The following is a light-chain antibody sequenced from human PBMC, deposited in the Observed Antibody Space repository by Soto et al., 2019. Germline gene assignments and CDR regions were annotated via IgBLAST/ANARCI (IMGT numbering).Light chain of an antibody. J-gene: IGLJ1*01. Sequence: QSVLTQPPPAFGAPGARVTNSFFGNSSNIGSNYVYWYQQLPGTAPKLLIYRNNQRPSGVPDRFSGSKSGTSASLAISGLRSEDEADYYCAAWDDSLSGPSYVFGTGTKVTVL. CDR1: SSNIGSNY. V-gene: IGLV1-47*01. CDR3: AAWDDSLSGPSYV. CDR2: RNN.